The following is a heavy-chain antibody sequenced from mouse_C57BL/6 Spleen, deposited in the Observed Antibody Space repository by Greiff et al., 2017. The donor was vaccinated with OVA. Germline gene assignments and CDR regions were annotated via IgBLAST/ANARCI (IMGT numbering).Heavy chain of an antibody. CDR3: ARDGNYDFDY. CDR2: INPNNGGT. J-gene: IGHJ2*01. Sequence: VQLQQSGPELVKPGASVKMSCKASGYTFTDYNMHWVKQSHGKSLEWIGYINPNNGGTSYNQKFKGKATLTVNQSSSTAYMELRSLTSEDSAVYYCARDGNYDFDYWGQGTTLTVSS. V-gene: IGHV1-22*01. D-gene: IGHD2-1*01. CDR1: GYTFTDYN.